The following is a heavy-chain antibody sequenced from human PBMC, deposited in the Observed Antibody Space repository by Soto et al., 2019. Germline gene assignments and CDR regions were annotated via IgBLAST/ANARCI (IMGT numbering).Heavy chain of an antibody. Sequence: EVQLVESGGGLVQPGGSLRVSCAASGFTFSRYWMTWVRQVPGKGLEWVANIKRDGSEKDYVDSVRGRFTISRDNAQDSLYLHMNSLRAEDTAVYYCARAQLPPECSSASCYVDYWGQGALVTVSS. J-gene: IGHJ4*02. CDR3: ARAQLPPECSSASCYVDY. CDR1: GFTFSRYW. D-gene: IGHD2-2*01. CDR2: IKRDGSEK. V-gene: IGHV3-7*01.